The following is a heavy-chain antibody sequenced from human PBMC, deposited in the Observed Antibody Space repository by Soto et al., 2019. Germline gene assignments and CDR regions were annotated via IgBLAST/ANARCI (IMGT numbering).Heavy chain of an antibody. CDR2: ISGSGDTT. CDR1: GFPFSNFA. Sequence: EVHLLESGGGLIQPGGSLRLSCAASGFPFSNFAMIWVRQAPGTGLEWVSAISGSGDTTYYADSVKGRFTISRDNSKNTLYLQMNSLRAGDTAVYYCAKELLSGSYPNFDYWGQGTLVTVSS. D-gene: IGHD1-26*01. V-gene: IGHV3-23*01. J-gene: IGHJ4*02. CDR3: AKELLSGSYPNFDY.